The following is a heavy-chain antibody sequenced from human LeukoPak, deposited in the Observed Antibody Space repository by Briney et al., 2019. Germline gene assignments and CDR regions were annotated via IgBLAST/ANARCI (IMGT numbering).Heavy chain of an antibody. Sequence: SETLSLTCTVSGGSISSSSYYWGWIRQPPGKGLEWIGSIYYSGSTYYNPSLKSRVTISVDTSKNQFSLKLSSVTAADTAVYYCARDLRPTVARTGYFQHWGQGTLVTVSS. CDR1: GGSISSSSYY. V-gene: IGHV4-39*07. D-gene: IGHD4-17*01. J-gene: IGHJ1*01. CDR2: IYYSGST. CDR3: ARDLRPTVARTGYFQH.